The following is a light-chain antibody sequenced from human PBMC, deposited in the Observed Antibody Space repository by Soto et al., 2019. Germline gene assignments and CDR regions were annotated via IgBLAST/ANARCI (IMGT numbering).Light chain of an antibody. CDR2: EVT. V-gene: IGLV2-14*01. CDR3: SSYTNINTRACV. J-gene: IGLJ1*01. Sequence: SVLAQPASVCGSPGQSITISCTGTSGDIGSYNRVSWYQQHPGKAPKLIIYEVTDRPSGVSNRFSGSKSGNTASLTISGLQAEDEAEYYCSSYTNINTRACVFGTG. CDR1: SGDIGSYNR.